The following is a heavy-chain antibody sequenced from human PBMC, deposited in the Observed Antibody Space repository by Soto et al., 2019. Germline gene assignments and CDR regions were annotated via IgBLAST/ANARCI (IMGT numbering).Heavy chain of an antibody. V-gene: IGHV1-18*01. CDR1: GYTFTSYG. J-gene: IGHJ4*02. CDR2: ISAYNGNT. D-gene: IGHD1-26*01. Sequence: QVQLVQSGAEVKKPGASVKVSCNASGYTFTSYGISWVRQAPGQGLERMGRISAYNGNTKYAQKLQGRVPMTTHTSTITAYLEPRSLRSADTAVFCCARDPTSFAYWGPGALVSFSS. CDR3: ARDPTSFAY.